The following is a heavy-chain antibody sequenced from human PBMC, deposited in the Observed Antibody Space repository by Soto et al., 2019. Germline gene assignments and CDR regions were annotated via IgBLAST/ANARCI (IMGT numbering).Heavy chain of an antibody. D-gene: IGHD6-13*01. Sequence: QVQLVQSGAEVKKPGASVKVSCKASGYTFTSYDINWVRQATGHGLEWMGWMNPNSGNTGYAQKFQGRVTMTRNTSISTAYMELSSLRSEDTAVYYCASTSSWYTDNWFDPWGQGPLVTVSS. V-gene: IGHV1-8*01. CDR1: GYTFTSYD. CDR3: ASTSSWYTDNWFDP. CDR2: MNPNSGNT. J-gene: IGHJ5*02.